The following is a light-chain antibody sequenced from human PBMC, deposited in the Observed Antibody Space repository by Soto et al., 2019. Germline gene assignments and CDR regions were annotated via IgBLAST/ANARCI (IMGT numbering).Light chain of an antibody. J-gene: IGLJ1*01. CDR2: EVS. Sequence: QSVLTQPASVSGSPGQSITISCTGTSNDVGGYAYVSWYQQYPGKAPKLVISEVSNRPSGVSHRFSGSRSGNTASLTISGLQAEDEADYYCSSSGGSPTYVFGTGTKLTVL. CDR1: SNDVGGYAY. CDR3: SSSGGSPTYV. V-gene: IGLV2-14*01.